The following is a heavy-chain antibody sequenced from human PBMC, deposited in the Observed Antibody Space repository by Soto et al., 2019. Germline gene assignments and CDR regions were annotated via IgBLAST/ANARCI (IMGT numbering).Heavy chain of an antibody. CDR2: IIPVLGTP. D-gene: IGHD1-7*01. V-gene: IGHV1-69*13. CDR3: AAWTGTTSSFDH. CDR1: GGTFSSYA. Sequence: SVKVSCKASGGTFSSYAISWVRQAPGQGLEWMGGIIPVLGTPNYAQKFQGRVTITADESTSTAYMELSSLTSENTAVYYCAAWTGTTSSFDHWGQGTLVTVSS. J-gene: IGHJ4*02.